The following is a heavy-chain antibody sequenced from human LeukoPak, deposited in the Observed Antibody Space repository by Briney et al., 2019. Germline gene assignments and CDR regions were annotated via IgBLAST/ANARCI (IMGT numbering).Heavy chain of an antibody. V-gene: IGHV3-30*04. CDR2: ISYDGGNK. Sequence: GGSLRLSCAASGFTFSSYAMHWVRQAPGKGLEWVAVISYDGGNKYYADSVKGRFTISRDNAKNSLYLQMNSLRAEDTAVYYCARDLGWYDSTNPSGYWGQGTLVTVSS. CDR3: ARDLGWYDSTNPSGY. J-gene: IGHJ4*02. CDR1: GFTFSSYA. D-gene: IGHD3-22*01.